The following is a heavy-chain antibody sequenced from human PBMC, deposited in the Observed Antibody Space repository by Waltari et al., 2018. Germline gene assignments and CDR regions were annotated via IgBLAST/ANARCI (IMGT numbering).Heavy chain of an antibody. CDR3: AKAGGIYNYPLDP. CDR1: GYPFNNYG. J-gene: IGHJ5*02. Sequence: QVEESGGGVVQPGGSLRLPCVASGYPFNNYGMHWVRQAPGKGLDWLAVISSDGSGKYYADSVKGRFTMSRDNSKNMVYLQMNSLRPEDTAVYYCAKAGGIYNYPLDPWGQGTLVTVSS. V-gene: IGHV3-30*18. D-gene: IGHD1-26*01. CDR2: ISSDGSGK.